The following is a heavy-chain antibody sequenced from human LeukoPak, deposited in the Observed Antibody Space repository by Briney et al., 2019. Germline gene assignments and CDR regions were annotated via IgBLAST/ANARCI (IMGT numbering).Heavy chain of an antibody. V-gene: IGHV3-23*01. Sequence: GGSLRLSCAASGFTFSNYGMSWVRQAPGKGLEWVSVIRGSGGGTYYADSVKGRFTISRDNAKNTLYLQMNSLRAEDTAVYYCARGYSSSYRIDYWGQGTLVTVSS. CDR1: GFTFSNYG. CDR3: ARGYSSSYRIDY. J-gene: IGHJ4*02. D-gene: IGHD6-6*01. CDR2: IRGSGGGT.